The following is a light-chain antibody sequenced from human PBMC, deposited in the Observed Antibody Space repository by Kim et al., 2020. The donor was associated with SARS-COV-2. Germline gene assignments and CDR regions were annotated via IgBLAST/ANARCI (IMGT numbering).Light chain of an antibody. CDR3: QQYGCSPLT. CDR2: GAS. CDR1: QSVSSNY. V-gene: IGKV3-20*01. J-gene: IGKJ4*01. Sequence: EIVLTQSPGTLSLSPGERATLSCRASQSVSSNYLAWYQQKPGQAPRLLIYGASSRATGIPDRFSGSGSGTDFTLTISRLEPEDFAVYYCQQYGCSPLTFGGGTKVDIK.